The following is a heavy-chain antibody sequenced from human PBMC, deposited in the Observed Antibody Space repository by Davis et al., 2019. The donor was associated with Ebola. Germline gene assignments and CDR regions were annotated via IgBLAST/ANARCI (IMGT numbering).Heavy chain of an antibody. V-gene: IGHV5-10-1*01. CDR2: IDPSDSYS. J-gene: IGHJ4*02. CDR3: ARLPKGAGMPMVTNY. Sequence: GESLKISCQASGYTFSNYWIGWVRQMPGKGLEWMGKIDPSDSYSNYSPSAQGHVTISADKSISTAYLQWSSLAASDTAMYYCARLPKGAGMPMVTNYWGQGTLVTVSS. CDR1: GYTFSNYW. D-gene: IGHD5-18*01.